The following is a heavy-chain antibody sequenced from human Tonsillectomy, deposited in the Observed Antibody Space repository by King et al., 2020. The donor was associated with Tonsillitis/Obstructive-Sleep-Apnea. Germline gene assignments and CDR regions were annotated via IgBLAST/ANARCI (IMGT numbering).Heavy chain of an antibody. J-gene: IGHJ5*02. Sequence: QLVQSGAEVKKPGASVKVSCKASKYTFSTYSIHWVRQAPGQSLEWMGWINAGNGNTKYSQKFQGRVTITRDTSASTAYMELSSLRSEDTAVYYCARGYGDPLGWFDPWGQGTLVTVSS. CDR3: ARGYGDPLGWFDP. D-gene: IGHD4-17*01. CDR1: KYTFSTYS. V-gene: IGHV1-3*01. CDR2: INAGNGNT.